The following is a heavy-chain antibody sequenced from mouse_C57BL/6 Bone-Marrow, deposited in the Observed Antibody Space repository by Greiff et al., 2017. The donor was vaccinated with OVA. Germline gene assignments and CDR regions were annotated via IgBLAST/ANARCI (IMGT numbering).Heavy chain of an antibody. CDR1: GFNIKNTY. CDR3: ARCYYGSSYPLDYFDY. J-gene: IGHJ2*01. V-gene: IGHV14-3*01. CDR2: IDPANGNT. Sequence: VQLQQSVAELVRPGASVKLSCTASGFNIKNTYMHWVKQRPEQGLEWIGRIDPANGNTKYAPKFQGKATITADTSSNTAYLQLSSLTSEDTAIYYCARCYYGSSYPLDYFDYWGQGTTLTVSS. D-gene: IGHD1-1*01.